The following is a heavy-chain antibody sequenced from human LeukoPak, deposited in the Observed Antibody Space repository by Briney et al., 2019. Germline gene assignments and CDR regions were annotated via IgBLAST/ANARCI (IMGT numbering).Heavy chain of an antibody. J-gene: IGHJ4*02. Sequence: TGGSLRLSCAASGFTFSSYSMNWVRQAPGKGLEWVSYISSSSSTIYYADSVKGRFTISRDNAKNSLYLQMNSLRVEDTAVYYCAKVAKYYYGPETYYFFEQWGQGTPVTASS. D-gene: IGHD3-10*01. CDR3: AKVAKYYYGPETYYFFEQ. V-gene: IGHV3-48*01. CDR2: ISSSSSTI. CDR1: GFTFSSYS.